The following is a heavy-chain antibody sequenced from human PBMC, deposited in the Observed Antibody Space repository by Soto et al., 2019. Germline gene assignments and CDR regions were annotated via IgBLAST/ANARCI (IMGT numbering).Heavy chain of an antibody. V-gene: IGHV1-69*01. CDR3: AMRTGRLRSDAFDI. CDR2: IIPIFGTA. D-gene: IGHD3-3*01. CDR1: GGTFSSYA. Sequence: QVQLVQSGAEVKKPGSSVKVSCKASGGTFSSYAISWVRQAPGQGLEWMGGIIPIFGTANYAQKFQGRVTITADESTGTAYMELSSLRSEDTAVYYCAMRTGRLRSDAFDIWGQGTMVTVSS. J-gene: IGHJ3*02.